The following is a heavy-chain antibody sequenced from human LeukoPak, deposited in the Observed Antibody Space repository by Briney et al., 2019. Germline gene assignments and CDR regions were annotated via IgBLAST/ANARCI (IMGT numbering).Heavy chain of an antibody. CDR2: IYYSGST. D-gene: IGHD2-2*01. CDR1: GGSISSGDYY. CDR3: ARGRKDIVVVPAASPLLYYYYYYMDV. Sequence: SQTLSLTCTVSGGSISSGDYYWIGIRQPPGKGREGIGYIYYSGSTYYNPSLKSRVTISVDTSKNEFSFKLSSVTAADTAVYYCARGRKDIVVVPAASPLLYYYYYYMDVWGKGTTVTASS. V-gene: IGHV4-30-4*08. J-gene: IGHJ6*03.